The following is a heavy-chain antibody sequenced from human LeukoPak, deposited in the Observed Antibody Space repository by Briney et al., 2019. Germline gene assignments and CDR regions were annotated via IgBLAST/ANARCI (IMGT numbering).Heavy chain of an antibody. J-gene: IGHJ4*02. Sequence: GGSLRLSCAASGFTVSSNYMSWVRQAPGKGLEWVSVIYSGGSTYYADSVKGRFTISRDNSKNTLYLQMNSLRAEDTAVYYCARNRLMVYATYYSDYWGQGTLVTVSS. V-gene: IGHV3-66*02. CDR3: ARNRLMVYATYYSDY. CDR1: GFTVSSNY. CDR2: IYSGGST. D-gene: IGHD2-8*01.